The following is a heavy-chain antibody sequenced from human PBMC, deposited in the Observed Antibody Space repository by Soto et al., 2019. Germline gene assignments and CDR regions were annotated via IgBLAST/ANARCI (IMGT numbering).Heavy chain of an antibody. CDR2: ISGSGGST. V-gene: IGHV3-23*01. CDR3: AKGGQWLIIEGNWFDP. D-gene: IGHD6-19*01. Sequence: GGSLRLSCAASGFTFSSYAMSWVRQAPGKGLEWVSAISGSGGSTYYADSVKGRFTISRDNSKNTLYLQMNSLRAEDTAVYYCAKGGQWLIIEGNWFDPWGQGTLVTVSS. CDR1: GFTFSSYA. J-gene: IGHJ5*02.